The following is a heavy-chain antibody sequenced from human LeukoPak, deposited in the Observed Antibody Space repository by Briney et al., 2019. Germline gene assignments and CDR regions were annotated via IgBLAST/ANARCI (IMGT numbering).Heavy chain of an antibody. Sequence: GSVKLSCKASGYTFTAYYMNWVRQAPGQGLEWRGLINPNSGGTNYAQKIQGRATMTRDTSISTAYRELSRLRPEETGVYDCARERKRVVVSYYFDYWGQGTLVTVSS. CDR2: INPNSGGT. J-gene: IGHJ4*02. CDR1: GYTFTAYY. CDR3: ARERKRVVVSYYFDY. D-gene: IGHD3-22*01. V-gene: IGHV1-2*02.